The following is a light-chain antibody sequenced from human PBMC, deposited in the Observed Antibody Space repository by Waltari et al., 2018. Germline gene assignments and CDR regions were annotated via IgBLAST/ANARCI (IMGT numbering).Light chain of an antibody. J-gene: IGLJ3*02. V-gene: IGLV3-1*01. CDR3: QACDSSTWV. CDR2: QDS. CDR1: KLGDKY. Sequence: SYELTQPPSVSVSPGQTASITCSGDKLGDKYACWYQQKPGQSPVLVINQDSKRPSGLPERFSGSNSGNTATLTISGTQAMDEADYDCQACDSSTWVFGGGTKLTVL.